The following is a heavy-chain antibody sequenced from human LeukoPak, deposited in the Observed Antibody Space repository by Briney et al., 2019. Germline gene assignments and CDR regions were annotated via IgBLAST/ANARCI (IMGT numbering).Heavy chain of an antibody. CDR1: GFTFSSYA. D-gene: IGHD1-26*01. Sequence: GGSLRLSCAASGFTFSSYAMSWVRQAPGKGLEWVSAVSNSGGSTYYAASVKGRFTMSRDNSKNTLYLQMNSLRAEDTAVYYCAKDSNSGSYFDYWGQGTLVTVSS. J-gene: IGHJ4*02. CDR2: VSNSGGST. CDR3: AKDSNSGSYFDY. V-gene: IGHV3-23*01.